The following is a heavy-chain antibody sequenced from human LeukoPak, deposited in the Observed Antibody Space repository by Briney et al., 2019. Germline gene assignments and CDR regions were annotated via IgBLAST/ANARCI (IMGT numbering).Heavy chain of an antibody. Sequence: GGSLRLSCAASGFTFSSYGMHWVRQAPGKGLEWVAFIRYDGSNKYYADSVKGRFTISRDNSKNTLYLQMNSLRAEDTAVYYCAKDRGYRSDYGGTDYWGQGTLVTVSS. CDR1: GFTFSSYG. V-gene: IGHV3-30*02. CDR2: IRYDGSNK. CDR3: AKDRGYRSDYGGTDY. D-gene: IGHD4-23*01. J-gene: IGHJ4*02.